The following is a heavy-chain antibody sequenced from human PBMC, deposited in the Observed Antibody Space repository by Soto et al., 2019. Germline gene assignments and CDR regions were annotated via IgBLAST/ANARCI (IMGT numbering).Heavy chain of an antibody. Sequence: SETLSLTCTVSGGSISSGDYYWSWIRQPPGKGLEWIGYIYYSGSTYYNPSLKSRVTISVDTSKNQFSLKLSSVTAADTAVYYCARAVLMVYAGEYYFDYWGQGTLVTVSS. D-gene: IGHD2-8*01. CDR3: ARAVLMVYAGEYYFDY. CDR2: IYYSGST. J-gene: IGHJ4*02. CDR1: GGSISSGDYY. V-gene: IGHV4-30-4*01.